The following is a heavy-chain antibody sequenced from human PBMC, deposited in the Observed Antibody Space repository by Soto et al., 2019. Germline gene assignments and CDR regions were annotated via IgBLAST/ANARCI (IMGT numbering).Heavy chain of an antibody. V-gene: IGHV1-18*01. CDR1: GYTFTTYG. CDR2: INTHNGNT. J-gene: IGHJ6*02. CDR3: TREGSAAYYYYAMAA. Sequence: GASVKVSCKASGYTFTTYGISWVRQAPGEGLEWLGWINTHNGNTNYAQNLQGRVFMTADTSTNTAYMELRSLRSDDTAIYYCTREGSAAYYYYAMAAWAQGTTV. D-gene: IGHD3-9*01.